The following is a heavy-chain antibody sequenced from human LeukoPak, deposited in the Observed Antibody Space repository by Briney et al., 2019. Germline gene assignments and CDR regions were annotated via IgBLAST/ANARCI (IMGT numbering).Heavy chain of an antibody. CDR1: GLSFSSYS. CDR2: ISASGRDT. V-gene: IGHV3-23*01. CDR3: AKDAAGPEY. Sequence: GGSLRLSCVLSGLSFSSYSLPWVRPPPGKGLQWVSGISASGRDTWFPDSVKGRFTISRDNSKNTLFLQTNSLRVEDTAIYYCAKDAAGPEYWGQGTLVTVSS. J-gene: IGHJ4*02. D-gene: IGHD6-13*01.